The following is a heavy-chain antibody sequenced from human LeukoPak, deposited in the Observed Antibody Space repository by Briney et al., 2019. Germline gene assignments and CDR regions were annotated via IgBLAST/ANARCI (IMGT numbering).Heavy chain of an antibody. D-gene: IGHD5-18*01. CDR2: IYYSGST. CDR1: GGSISSYY. Sequence: SETLSLTCTVSGGSISSYYWSWIRQPPGKGLEWIGYIYYSGSTNYNPSLKSRVTISVDTSKNQFSLKLSSVTAADTAVYYCARRGRGYSYGPYYFDYWGQGTLVTVSS. J-gene: IGHJ4*02. CDR3: ARRGRGYSYGPYYFDY. V-gene: IGHV4-59*01.